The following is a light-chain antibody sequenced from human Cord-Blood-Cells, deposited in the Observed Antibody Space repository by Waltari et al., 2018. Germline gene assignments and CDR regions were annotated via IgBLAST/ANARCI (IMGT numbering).Light chain of an antibody. CDR1: SSNIRNTY. Sequence: QPVLTQPPSVSEAPGQKVSIPCSGSSSNIRNTYVSWYKQLPGAAPKLVIYDNNKRPPGSSDRVSGSKAGTSATLGNTGLRTVDEADYYCGTWDSSLSAGVFGGGTKLTVL. CDR2: DNN. CDR3: GTWDSSLSAGV. V-gene: IGLV1-51*01. J-gene: IGLJ3*02.